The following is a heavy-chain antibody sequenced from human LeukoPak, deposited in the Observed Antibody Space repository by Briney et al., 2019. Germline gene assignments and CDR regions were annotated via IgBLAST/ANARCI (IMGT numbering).Heavy chain of an antibody. J-gene: IGHJ4*02. CDR3: ARARYSGYDPSSAYYFDY. Sequence: SETLSLTCAVSGGSISSGGYSWSWIRQPPGKGLEWIGYIYHSGSTYYNPSLKSRVTISVDRSKNQFSLKLSSLTAADTAVYYCARARYSGYDPSSAYYFDYWGQGTLVTVSS. CDR1: GGSISSGGYS. CDR2: IYHSGST. V-gene: IGHV4-30-2*01. D-gene: IGHD5-12*01.